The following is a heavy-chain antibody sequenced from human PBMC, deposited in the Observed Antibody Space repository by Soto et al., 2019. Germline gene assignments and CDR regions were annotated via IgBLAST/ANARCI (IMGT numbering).Heavy chain of an antibody. J-gene: IGHJ3*02. CDR2: IYYSGST. CDR1: GGSISSYY. CDR3: ALEGESNAFDI. Sequence: PSETLSLTCTVSGGSISSYYWSWIRQPPGKGLEWIGYIYYSGSTNYNPSLKSRVTISVDTSKNQFSLKLSSVTAADTAVYYCALEGESNAFDIWGQGTVVTVSS. V-gene: IGHV4-59*01.